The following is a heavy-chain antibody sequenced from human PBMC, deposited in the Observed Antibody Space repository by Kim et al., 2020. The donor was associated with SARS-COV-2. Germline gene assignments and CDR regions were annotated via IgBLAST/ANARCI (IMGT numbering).Heavy chain of an antibody. V-gene: IGHV3-30*01. CDR3: ARDWDSRGCAYSYGMDV. J-gene: IGHJ6*02. Sequence: VKGRFTISRDNSKNTLYRQMNSRRAEETAVYYCARDWDSRGCAYSYGMDVWGQGTTVTVSS. D-gene: IGHD6-19*01.